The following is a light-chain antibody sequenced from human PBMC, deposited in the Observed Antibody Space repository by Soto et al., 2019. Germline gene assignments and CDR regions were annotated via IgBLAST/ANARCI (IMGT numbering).Light chain of an antibody. CDR2: EIT. CDR1: SNDVGNYNL. CDR3: CSYAGSGTLL. J-gene: IGLJ2*01. V-gene: IGLV2-23*01. Sequence: QSALTQPASVSGSPGQSITISCTGTSNDVGNYNLVSWYQQHPGTAPKLIIYEITKRPSGISNRFSGSKSGNTASLTISGLQAEDEADYYCCSYAGSGTLLFGGGTQLTVL.